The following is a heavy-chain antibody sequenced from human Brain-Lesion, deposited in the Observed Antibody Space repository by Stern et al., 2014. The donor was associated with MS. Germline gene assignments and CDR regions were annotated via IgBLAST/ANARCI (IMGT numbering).Heavy chain of an antibody. CDR3: ATLSPGAGGNYYRRFDY. V-gene: IGHV1-24*01. D-gene: IGHD1-26*01. CDR1: GYTLTELS. Sequence: QVQLVQSGAEVKKPGASVKVSCKVSGYTLTELSMHWVRQAPRKGLEWMGGFDPEDRETIDSKKFQGRVTMTEDTSTDTAYMELSSLRSEDPAVYYCATLSPGAGGNYYRRFDYWGQGTLVTVSS. J-gene: IGHJ4*02. CDR2: FDPEDRET.